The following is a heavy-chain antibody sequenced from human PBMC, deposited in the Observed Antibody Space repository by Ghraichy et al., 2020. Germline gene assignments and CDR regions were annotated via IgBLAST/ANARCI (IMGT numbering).Heavy chain of an antibody. J-gene: IGHJ2*01. Sequence: SGPTLVKPTQTLTVTCTFSEFSLSTSEVGVGWIRQPPGKALEWLAVIYWDDDKRYSPSLKTRLTITKDTSKNQVALTMTNMDPVDTATYFCARCSGAGNSAYFDLWGRGTLVTVSS. CDR3: ARCSGAGNSAYFDL. CDR1: EFSLSTSEVG. D-gene: IGHD4-23*01. V-gene: IGHV2-5*02. CDR2: IYWDDDK.